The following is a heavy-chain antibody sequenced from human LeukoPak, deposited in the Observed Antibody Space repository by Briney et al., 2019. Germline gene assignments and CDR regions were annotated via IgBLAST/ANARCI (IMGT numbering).Heavy chain of an antibody. Sequence: PGGSLRLSCAASGFTFSSYDMHWVRQATGKGLEWVSAIGTAGDTYYPGSVKGRFTISRENGKNSLYLQMNSLRAGDTAVYYCARGYSSSQADDYYFDYWGQGTLVTVSS. CDR1: GFTFSSYD. CDR3: ARGYSSSQADDYYFDY. D-gene: IGHD6-13*01. J-gene: IGHJ4*02. CDR2: IGTAGDT. V-gene: IGHV3-13*01.